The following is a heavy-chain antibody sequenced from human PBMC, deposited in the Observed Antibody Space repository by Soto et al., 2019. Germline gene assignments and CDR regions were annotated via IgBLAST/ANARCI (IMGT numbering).Heavy chain of an antibody. CDR1: GGTFSSYT. CDR3: AREFRGNWFDP. Sequence: SVKVSCKASGGTFSSYTISWVRQAPGQGLEWMGRIIPILGIANYAQKFQGRVTITADKSTSTAYMELSSLRSEDTAVYYCAREFRGNWFDPWGQGTLVTVSS. J-gene: IGHJ5*02. D-gene: IGHD3-10*01. CDR2: IIPILGIA. V-gene: IGHV1-69*02.